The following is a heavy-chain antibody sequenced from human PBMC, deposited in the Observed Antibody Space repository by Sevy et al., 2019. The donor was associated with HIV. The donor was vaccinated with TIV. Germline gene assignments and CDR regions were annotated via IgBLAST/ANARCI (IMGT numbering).Heavy chain of an antibody. J-gene: IGHJ5*02. V-gene: IGHV3-30-3*01. Sequence: GGSLRLSCAASGFTFSSYAMHWVRQAPGKGLEWVAVISYDGSNKYYADSVKGRFTISRDNSKKTLYLQMSSLRAEDTAVYYCARDPGYDFWSGRSWFDPWGQGTLVTVSS. CDR2: ISYDGSNK. CDR1: GFTFSSYA. CDR3: ARDPGYDFWSGRSWFDP. D-gene: IGHD3-3*01.